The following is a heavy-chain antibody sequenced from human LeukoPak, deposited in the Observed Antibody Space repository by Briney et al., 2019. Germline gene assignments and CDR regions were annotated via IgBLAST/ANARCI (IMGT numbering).Heavy chain of an antibody. Sequence: GGSLRLSCAASGFTFSSSWMTWVRQAPGKGLVWVSRINSDGINTSYADSVKGQFTISRDNAKNTLNLQMNSLRAEDTAVYYCARDLGQYYDTSDNWFDPWGQGTLVTVPS. CDR1: GFTFSSSW. CDR3: ARDLGQYYDTSDNWFDP. J-gene: IGHJ5*02. D-gene: IGHD3-22*01. V-gene: IGHV3-74*01. CDR2: INSDGINT.